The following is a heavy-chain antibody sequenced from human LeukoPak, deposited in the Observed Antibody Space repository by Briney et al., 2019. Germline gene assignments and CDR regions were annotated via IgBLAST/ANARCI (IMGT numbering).Heavy chain of an antibody. J-gene: IGHJ4*02. CDR2: ISSSSSYI. D-gene: IGHD1-26*01. Sequence: GGSLRLSCPASGFTFSSYSMNWVRQAPGKGLEWVSSISSSSSYIYYADSVKGRFTISRDNAKNSLYLQMSNLRAEDTAVYYCARDRQGVGATVFDYWGQGTLVTVSS. CDR1: GFTFSSYS. CDR3: ARDRQGVGATVFDY. V-gene: IGHV3-21*01.